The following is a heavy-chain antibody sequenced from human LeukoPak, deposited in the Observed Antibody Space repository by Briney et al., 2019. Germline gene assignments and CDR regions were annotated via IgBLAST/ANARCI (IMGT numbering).Heavy chain of an antibody. CDR2: ISGSGGST. CDR1: GFTFSSYA. J-gene: IGHJ4*02. Sequence: PGGSLRLSCAASGFTFSSYAMSWVRQAPGKGLKWVSAISGSGGSTYYADSVKGRFTISRDNSKNTLYLQMNSLRAEDTAVYYCAKVDYSSGWLPFDYWGQGTLVTVSS. D-gene: IGHD6-19*01. V-gene: IGHV3-23*01. CDR3: AKVDYSSGWLPFDY.